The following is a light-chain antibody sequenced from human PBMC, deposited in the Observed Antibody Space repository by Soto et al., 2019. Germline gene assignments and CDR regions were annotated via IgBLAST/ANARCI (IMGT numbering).Light chain of an antibody. V-gene: IGKV2-28*01. J-gene: IGKJ1*01. Sequence: IVRTTETIAPADTGGSPASTSLQCFQSLLHSNGYNYLDWYLQKPGQSPQVLIYVGSNRASGVPDRFSGSGSGTDFTLKISRVEAEDIGVYYCMQALQTPTFGEGGKVDIK. CDR1: QSLLHSNGYNY. CDR2: VGS. CDR3: MQALQTPT.